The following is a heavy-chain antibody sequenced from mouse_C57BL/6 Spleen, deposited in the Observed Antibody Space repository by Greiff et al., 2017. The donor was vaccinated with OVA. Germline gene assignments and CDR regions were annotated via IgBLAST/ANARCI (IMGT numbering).Heavy chain of an antibody. CDR1: GYTFTDYN. V-gene: IGHV1-18*01. D-gene: IGHD1-1*01. CDR3: ARSLRRDYYAMDY. J-gene: IGHJ4*01. Sequence: EVKLQASGPELVKPGASVKIPCKASGYTFTDYNMDWVKQSHGKSLEWIGDINPNNGGTIYNQKFKGKATLTVDKSSSTAYMELRSLTSEDTAVYYCARSLRRDYYAMDYWGQGTSVTVSS. CDR2: INPNNGGT.